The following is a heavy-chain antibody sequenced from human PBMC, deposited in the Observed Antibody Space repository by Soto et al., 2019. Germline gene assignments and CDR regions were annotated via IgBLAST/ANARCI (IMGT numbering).Heavy chain of an antibody. D-gene: IGHD2-15*01. Sequence: VASVKVSCKASGGTFSSYAISWVRQAPGQGLEWMGGIIPIFGTANYAQKFQGRVTITADKSTSTAYMELSSLRSEDTAVYYCAREDSAATLDPWGQGTLVTVSS. J-gene: IGHJ5*02. CDR1: GGTFSSYA. CDR3: AREDSAATLDP. CDR2: IIPIFGTA. V-gene: IGHV1-69*06.